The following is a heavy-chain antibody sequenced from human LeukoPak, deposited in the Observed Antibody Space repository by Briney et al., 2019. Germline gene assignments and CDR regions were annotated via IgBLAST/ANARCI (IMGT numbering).Heavy chain of an antibody. Sequence: GASVKVSCKASGYTFTGYYMHWVRQAPGQGLEWMGWINPNSGGTNCAQKFQGRVTMTRDTSISTAYMELSRLRSDDTAVYYCARPEPDCSSTSCYMDVWGQGTTVTVSS. D-gene: IGHD2-2*01. CDR3: ARPEPDCSSTSCYMDV. V-gene: IGHV1-2*02. J-gene: IGHJ6*02. CDR1: GYTFTGYY. CDR2: INPNSGGT.